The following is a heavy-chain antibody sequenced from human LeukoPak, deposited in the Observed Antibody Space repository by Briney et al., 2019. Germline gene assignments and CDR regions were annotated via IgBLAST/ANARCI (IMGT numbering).Heavy chain of an antibody. CDR2: IRYDGINK. Sequence: GGSLRLSCAASGFTFSSYGMHWVRQAPGKGLEWVTFIRYDGINKYYADSVKGRFTISRDNSKDMLYLQMNSLRADDTAVYYCANDLGWIQLNLGRGQGTLVTVSS. V-gene: IGHV3-30*02. J-gene: IGHJ4*02. CDR3: ANDLGWIQLNLG. CDR1: GFTFSSYG. D-gene: IGHD5-18*01.